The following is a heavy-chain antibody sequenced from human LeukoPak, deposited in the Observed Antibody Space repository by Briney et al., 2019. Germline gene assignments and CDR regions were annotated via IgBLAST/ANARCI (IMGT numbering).Heavy chain of an antibody. V-gene: IGHV3-48*03. CDR2: ISTTGSSI. D-gene: IGHD6-19*01. Sequence: GGSLRLSCAASGFTFSSYEMNWVRQAPGKGLEWVSYISTTGSSIYYADSVKGRFTISRDNVRNLLYLQMNSLRAEDTAVYYCARVQRGIAVALDYWGQGTLATVSS. CDR3: ARVQRGIAVALDY. CDR1: GFTFSSYE. J-gene: IGHJ4*02.